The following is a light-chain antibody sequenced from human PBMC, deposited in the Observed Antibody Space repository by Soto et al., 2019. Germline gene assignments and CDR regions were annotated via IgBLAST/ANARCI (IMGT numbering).Light chain of an antibody. CDR1: SSNIGSNY. CDR3: AVWDDSLSGRVV. V-gene: IGLV1-47*01. CDR2: RNN. Sequence: QSVLTQPPSASGTPGQRVTISCSGSSSNIGSNYVYWYQQLPGTAPKLLIYRNNQRPSRVPDRFSGSKSGTSASLAISGLRSEDEADYYCAVWDDSLSGRVVFGGGTKLTVL. J-gene: IGLJ2*01.